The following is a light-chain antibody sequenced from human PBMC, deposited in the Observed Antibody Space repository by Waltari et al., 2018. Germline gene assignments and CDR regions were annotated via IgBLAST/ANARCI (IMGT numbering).Light chain of an antibody. V-gene: IGKV1-39*01. CDR2: AAS. Sequence: DIQMTQPPSSLSASVGYRVPITCRASQSISSYLNWYQQKPGKAPKLLIYAASSLQSGVPSRFSGSGSGTDFTLTISSLQPEDFATYYCQQSYSTPPTFGGGTKVEIK. CDR1: QSISSY. CDR3: QQSYSTPPT. J-gene: IGKJ4*01.